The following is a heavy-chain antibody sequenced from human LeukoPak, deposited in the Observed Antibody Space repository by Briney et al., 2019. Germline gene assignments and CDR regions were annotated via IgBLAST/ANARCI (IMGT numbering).Heavy chain of an antibody. CDR2: IYYSGST. V-gene: IGHV4-59*01. J-gene: IGHJ5*02. Sequence: SETLSLTCAVYGGSFSSYYWSWIRQPPGKGLEWIGYIYYSGSTSYNPSLKSRVTISVDTSKNQFSLKLSSVTAADTAVYYCARGHGGATGFDPWGQGTLVTVSS. CDR1: GGSFSSYY. D-gene: IGHD3-16*01. CDR3: ARGHGGATGFDP.